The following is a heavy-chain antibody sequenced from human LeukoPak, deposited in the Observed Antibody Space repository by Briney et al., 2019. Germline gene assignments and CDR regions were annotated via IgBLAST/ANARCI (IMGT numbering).Heavy chain of an antibody. J-gene: IGHJ4*02. CDR1: GFIVGANF. CDR3: ARDLSAYSYGFGGDC. CDR2: MYSVGTT. Sequence: GGSLRLSCEASGFIVGANFMNWVRQAPGKGLEWVAVMYSVGTTHYADSVKGRFTVSRDPSKNAVYLQMDSLRVEDTAVYYCARDLSAYSYGFGGDCWGQGKRVIVSS. D-gene: IGHD1-26*01. V-gene: IGHV3-66*01.